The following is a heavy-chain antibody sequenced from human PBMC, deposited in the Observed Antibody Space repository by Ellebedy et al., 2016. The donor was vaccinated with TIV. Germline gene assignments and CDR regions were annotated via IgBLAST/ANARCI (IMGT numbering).Heavy chain of an antibody. CDR2: INAGNGNT. J-gene: IGHJ3*02. CDR1: GYTFTSYA. CDR3: ARGIGGGDAFDI. Sequence: AASVKVSCKASGYTFTSYAMHWVRQAPGQRLEWMGWINAGNGNTKYSQKFQGRVTMTRDTSTSTVYMELSSLRSEDTAVYYCARGIGGGDAFDIWGQGTMVTVSS. V-gene: IGHV1-3*01. D-gene: IGHD3-16*01.